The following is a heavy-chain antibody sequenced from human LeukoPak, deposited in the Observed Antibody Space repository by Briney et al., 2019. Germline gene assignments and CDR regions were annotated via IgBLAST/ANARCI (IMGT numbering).Heavy chain of an antibody. CDR3: ARSGGVSRSYYYYYGMDV. CDR1: GGSISSSDYY. J-gene: IGHJ6*02. Sequence: SETLSLTCTVSGGSISSSDYYWGWIRQPPGKGLEWIGSIYYGGSTYYNPSLKSRVTISVDTSKNQFSLKLSSVTAADTAVYYCARSGGVSRSYYYYYGMDVWGQGTTVTVSS. CDR2: IYYGGST. D-gene: IGHD2-8*01. V-gene: IGHV4-39*01.